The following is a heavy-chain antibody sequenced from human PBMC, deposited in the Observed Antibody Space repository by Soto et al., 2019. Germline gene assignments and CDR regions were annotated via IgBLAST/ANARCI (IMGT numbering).Heavy chain of an antibody. CDR2: IYYSGST. J-gene: IGHJ4*02. CDR3: AGTSLTMVRGVLYYFDY. Sequence: SETLSLTCTVSGGSISSYYWSWIRQPPGKGLEWIGYIYYSGSTNYNPSLKSRVTISVGTSKNQFSMKLSSVTAADTAVYYCAGTSLTMVRGVLYYFDYWGQGTLVTVSS. V-gene: IGHV4-59*01. D-gene: IGHD3-10*01. CDR1: GGSISSYY.